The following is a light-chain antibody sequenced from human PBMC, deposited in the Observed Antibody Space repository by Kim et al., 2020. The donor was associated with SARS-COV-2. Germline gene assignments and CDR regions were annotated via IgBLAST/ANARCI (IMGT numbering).Light chain of an antibody. J-gene: IGKJ3*01. CDR2: GTF. CDR3: QHYGSALFT. Sequence: SPGERATLSCRASQSVSSNYLAWYQQRGGQAPRLLIFGTFNRATGIPDRFSGSGSGADFTLTISRLEPEDFAVYYCQHYGSALFTFGPGTKVDIK. CDR1: QSVSSNY. V-gene: IGKV3-20*01.